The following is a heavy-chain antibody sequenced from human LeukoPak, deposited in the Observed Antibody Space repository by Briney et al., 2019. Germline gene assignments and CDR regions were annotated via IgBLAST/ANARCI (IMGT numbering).Heavy chain of an antibody. V-gene: IGHV3-30*04. J-gene: IGHJ4*02. D-gene: IGHD3-22*01. CDR3: ARDYDYEDGGGFDH. Sequence: GGSLRLSCAASGFTFSSYAMHWVRQAPGKGLEWVAVISYDGSNKYYADSVKGRFTISRDNSKNTLYLQMNSLRAEDTAVYYCARDYDYEDGGGFDHWGQGTLVTVSS. CDR2: ISYDGSNK. CDR1: GFTFSSYA.